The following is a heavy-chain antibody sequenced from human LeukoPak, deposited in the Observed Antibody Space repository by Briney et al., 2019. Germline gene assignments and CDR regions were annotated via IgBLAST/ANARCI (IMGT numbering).Heavy chain of an antibody. V-gene: IGHV4-59*01. J-gene: IGHJ3*02. CDR3: ARVPYYYDSSGCYGAFDI. Sequence: SETLSLTCAVSGGSISSYYWSWIRQPPGKGLEWIGYIYYSGSTNYNPSLKSRVTISVDTSKNQFSLKLSSVTAADTAVYYCARVPYYYDSSGCYGAFDIWGQGTMVTVSS. CDR2: IYYSGST. D-gene: IGHD3-22*01. CDR1: GGSISSYY.